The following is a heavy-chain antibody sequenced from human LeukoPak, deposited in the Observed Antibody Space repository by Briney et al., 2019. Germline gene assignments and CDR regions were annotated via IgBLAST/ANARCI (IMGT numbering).Heavy chain of an antibody. CDR1: GFTFGIYF. D-gene: IGHD5-24*01. V-gene: IGHV3-64D*06. CDR3: VKRDGYKYDS. CDR2: INSNGGGT. Sequence: GGSLRLSCSASGFTFGIYFMHWVRQAPGKGLEYVSAINSNGGGTYYADSVKGRFTISRDNPKNTLFLQMSSLRPEDTAVYYCVKRDGYKYDSWGQGTLVTVSS. J-gene: IGHJ4*02.